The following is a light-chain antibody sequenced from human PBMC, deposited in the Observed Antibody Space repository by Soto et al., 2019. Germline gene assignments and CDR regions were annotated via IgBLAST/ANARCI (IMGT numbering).Light chain of an antibody. CDR1: SSDVGGYNY. CDR2: DVS. J-gene: IGLJ1*01. V-gene: IGLV2-11*01. CDR3: SSYAGSYTYV. Sequence: QSALTQPRSVSGSPGQPVTISCTGTSSDVGGYNYVSWYQQHPGKAPKLMIYDVSKRPSGVPDRFSGSKSGNTASLTISGLQPEDEADYYCSSYAGSYTYVFGTGTKVTVL.